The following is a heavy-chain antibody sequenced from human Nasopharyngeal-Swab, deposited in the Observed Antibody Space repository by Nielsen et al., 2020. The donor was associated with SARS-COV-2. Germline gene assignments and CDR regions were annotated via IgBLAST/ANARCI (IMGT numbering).Heavy chain of an antibody. CDR3: ARGGDYYDSSGYGVDY. J-gene: IGHJ4*02. Sequence: SETLSLTCTVSGGSISSYYWSWIRQLPGKGLEWIGYIYYSGSTNYNPSLKSRVTISVDTSKNQFSLKLSSVTAADTAVYYCARGGDYYDSSGYGVDYWGQGTLVTVSS. CDR2: IYYSGST. CDR1: GGSISSYY. D-gene: IGHD3-22*01. V-gene: IGHV4-59*01.